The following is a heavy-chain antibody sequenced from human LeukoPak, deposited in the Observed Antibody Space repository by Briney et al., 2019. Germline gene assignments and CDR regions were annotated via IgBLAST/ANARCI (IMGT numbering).Heavy chain of an antibody. D-gene: IGHD3-16*01. CDR1: GYTLTRHY. CDR3: ASQYYDSAGNPTFDY. J-gene: IGHJ4*02. CDR2: INPSGDIT. V-gene: IGHV1-46*01. Sequence: GASVKVSCKASGYTLTRHYMHWVRQAPGQGLEWMGIINPSGDITSYAQKFQGRVTMTRETSASTVYMELRRLRSEDTAVYYCASQYYDSAGNPTFDYWGQGTLVSVSP.